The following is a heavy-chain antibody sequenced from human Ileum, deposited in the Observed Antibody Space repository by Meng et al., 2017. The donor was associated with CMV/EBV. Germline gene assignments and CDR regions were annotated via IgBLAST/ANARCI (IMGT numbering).Heavy chain of an antibody. D-gene: IGHD6-6*01. CDR3: ARGYSTSSRGPSFDY. CDR1: GFTFSSYA. V-gene: IGHV3-64*02. J-gene: IGHJ4*02. Sequence: GGSLRLSCAASGFTFSSYAMHWVRQAPGKGLEYVSAISSNGGSTYYADSVKGRFTISRDNSKNTLYLQMGSLRAEDMAVYYCARGYSTSSRGPSFDYWGQGTLVTVSS. CDR2: ISSNGGST.